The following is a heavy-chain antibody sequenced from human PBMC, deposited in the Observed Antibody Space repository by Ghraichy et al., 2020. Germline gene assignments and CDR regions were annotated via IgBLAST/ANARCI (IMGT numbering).Heavy chain of an antibody. D-gene: IGHD5-18*01. CDR2: IPTHLNETI. V-gene: IGHV4-59*06. Sequence: SETLSLTCTVSGVSITSPYWSWIRQPPGKGLEWIGSIPTHLNETIFYNPSLKRRVSMSIYTSKNFYSQLLTSMTVADTAVYYWARGVDSAKVAYWGQGTLVTVSS. J-gene: IGHJ4*02. CDR1: GVSITSPY. CDR3: ARGVDSAKVAY.